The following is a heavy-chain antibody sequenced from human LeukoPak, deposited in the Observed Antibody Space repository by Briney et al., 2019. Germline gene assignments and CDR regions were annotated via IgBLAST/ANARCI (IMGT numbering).Heavy chain of an antibody. D-gene: IGHD1-14*01. J-gene: IGHJ4*02. V-gene: IGHV3-7*01. Sequence: ETLSLTCTVSGGSISSSSYYWGWVRQAPGKGLECVANINHDGSAKYYMDSVKGRFTISRDDAKNSLYLQINSLRAEDTAVYYCTRDNNRKDDYWGQGTLVTVSS. CDR1: GGSISSSSYY. CDR3: TRDNNRKDDY. CDR2: INHDGSAK.